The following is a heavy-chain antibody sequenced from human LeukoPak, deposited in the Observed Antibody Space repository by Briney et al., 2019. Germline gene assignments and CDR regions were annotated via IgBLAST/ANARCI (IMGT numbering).Heavy chain of an antibody. D-gene: IGHD2-15*01. CDR1: GFTFDDYT. Sequence: GGSLRLSCAASGFTFDDYTMHWVRQAPGKGLEWVSLISWDGGSTYYADSVKGRFTISRDNSKNSLYLQMNSLRTEDTALYYCAKGGYCSGGSCYYFDYWGQGTLVTVSS. CDR3: AKGGYCSGGSCYYFDY. CDR2: ISWDGGST. J-gene: IGHJ4*02. V-gene: IGHV3-43*01.